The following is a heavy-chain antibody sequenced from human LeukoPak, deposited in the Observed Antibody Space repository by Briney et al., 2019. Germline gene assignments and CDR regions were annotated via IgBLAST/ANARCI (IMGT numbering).Heavy chain of an antibody. D-gene: IGHD3-22*01. J-gene: IGHJ4*02. CDR2: ISGSGGST. CDR3: AKDRPNYHESNGDYYRRNGDY. Sequence: GGSLRLSCAASGFTFSSYAMSWVRQAPGKGVEWVSAISGSGGSTYYTDPVKGRFTISRDNSKNTVYMKMNSLRAEDTAVYYCAKDRPNYHESNGDYYRRNGDYWGQGTLVTVSS. CDR1: GFTFSSYA. V-gene: IGHV3-23*01.